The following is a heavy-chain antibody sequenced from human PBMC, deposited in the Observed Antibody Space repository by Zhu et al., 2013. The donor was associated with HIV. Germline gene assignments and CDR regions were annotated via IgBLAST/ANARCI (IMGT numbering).Heavy chain of an antibody. Sequence: QVQLVQSGAEVKKPGASVKISCKASGYLFISYYIHWVRQAPGQGLEWMGIINPRGGDATNAQRFQGRVTMTSDTSTSTVYMELRSLRSDDTAIYYCVRDRDVTSYGIMSTTPGDYWGQGTLVTVSS. V-gene: IGHV1-46*03. J-gene: IGHJ4*02. D-gene: IGHD1-26*01. CDR1: GYLFISYY. CDR2: INPRGGDA. CDR3: VRDRDVTSYGIMSTTPGDY.